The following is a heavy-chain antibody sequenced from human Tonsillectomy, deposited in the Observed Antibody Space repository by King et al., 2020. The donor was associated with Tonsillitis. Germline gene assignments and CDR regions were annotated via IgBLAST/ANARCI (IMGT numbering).Heavy chain of an antibody. D-gene: IGHD1-26*01. J-gene: IGHJ4*02. CDR3: ARDLMGATAGFDY. CDR2: IYSGGST. CDR1: GFTVSSNY. Sequence: VQLVESGGGLIQPGGSLRLSCAASGFTVSSNYMTWVRQAPGKGLEWVSVIYSGGSTYYADSVKGRFTISQDNSKNTLYLQMNSLRAEDTAVYYCARDLMGATAGFDYWGQGTLVTVSS. V-gene: IGHV3-53*01.